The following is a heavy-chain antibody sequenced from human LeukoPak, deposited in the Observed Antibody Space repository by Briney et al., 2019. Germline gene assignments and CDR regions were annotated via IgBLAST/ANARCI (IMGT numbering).Heavy chain of an antibody. CDR2: IHPSDSET. V-gene: IGHV5-51*01. D-gene: IGHD5-12*01. Sequence: GESLQISCQASGHSFTSYWIGWVRQMPGKGLEWMGIIHPSDSETLYSPSFQGQVTISADNSITTAYLQWSSLKVSDTAMYYCGRRGYSGYGLVDDWGQGTLVTVSS. J-gene: IGHJ4*02. CDR3: GRRGYSGYGLVDD. CDR1: GHSFTSYW.